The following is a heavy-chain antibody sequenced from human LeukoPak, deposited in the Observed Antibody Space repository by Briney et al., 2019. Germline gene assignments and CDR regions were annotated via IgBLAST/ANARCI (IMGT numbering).Heavy chain of an antibody. D-gene: IGHD3-22*01. Sequence: PSETLSLTCTVSGGSISSYYWSWIRQPPGKGLEWIGYIYYSGSTNYNPSLKSRVTISVDTSKNQFSLKLSSVTAADTAVYYCARPSHCYDSSGLWVNAFDIWGQGTMVTVSS. CDR1: GGSISSYY. J-gene: IGHJ3*02. V-gene: IGHV4-59*01. CDR2: IYYSGST. CDR3: ARPSHCYDSSGLWVNAFDI.